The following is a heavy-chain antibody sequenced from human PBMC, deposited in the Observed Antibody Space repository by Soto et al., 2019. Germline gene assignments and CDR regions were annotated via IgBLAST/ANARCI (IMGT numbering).Heavy chain of an antibody. D-gene: IGHD2-8*01. CDR3: ARGDPPPIVLMVYATDFDY. J-gene: IGHJ4*02. CDR1: GYTFTGYY. Sequence: QVQLVQSGAEVKKPGASVKVSCKASGYTFTGYYMHWVRQAPGQGLEWMGWINPNSGGTNYAQKFQGRVTMTRDTSISTAYMERSRLRSDDTAVYYCARGDPPPIVLMVYATDFDYWGQGTLVTVSS. CDR2: INPNSGGT. V-gene: IGHV1-2*02.